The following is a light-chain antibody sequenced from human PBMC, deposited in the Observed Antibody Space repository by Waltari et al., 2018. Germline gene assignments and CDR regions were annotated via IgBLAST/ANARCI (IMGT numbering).Light chain of an antibody. V-gene: IGLV2-23*02. CDR1: SSDIGSYNL. Sequence: QSALTQPASVSGSPGQSITISCTGASSDIGSYNLVSWYQPTPGKAPKLMVYDVFYRPSGVSNRFSASKCGNTASLTISGLQAEDEADYYCCSYAGSYTWVFGGGTKLTVL. CDR3: CSYAGSYTWV. J-gene: IGLJ3*02. CDR2: DVF.